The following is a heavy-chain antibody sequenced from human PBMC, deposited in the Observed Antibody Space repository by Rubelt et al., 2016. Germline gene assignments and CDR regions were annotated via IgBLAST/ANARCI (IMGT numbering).Heavy chain of an antibody. CDR1: GGSISSDY. D-gene: IGHD3-10*01. CDR2: MYISGST. J-gene: IGHJ4*02. CDR3: ARGRTGGSRAASY. Sequence: QLQLQESGPGLVKPSETLSLTCTVSGGSISSDYWSWVRQPAGKGLEWIGRMYISGSTDYNPSLRSRATMSIDTSRSQFSLTLSAVTAADTAVYYCARGRTGGSRAASYWGQGTLVTVSS. V-gene: IGHV4-4*07.